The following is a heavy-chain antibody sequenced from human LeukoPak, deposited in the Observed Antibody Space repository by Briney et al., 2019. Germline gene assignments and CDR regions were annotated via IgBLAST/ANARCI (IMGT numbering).Heavy chain of an antibody. J-gene: IGHJ4*02. D-gene: IGHD3-10*01. CDR1: GYTLTGYY. V-gene: IGHV1-2*02. CDR3: ARGNNYGSGSLFYG. CDR2: IDPSTGGT. Sequence: ASVKVSCKASGYTLTGYYMHWVRQAPGQGLEWMGWIDPSTGGTNYAQNFQGRVTMTRDTSTTTVYVELSSLKSDDTAVYHCARGNNYGSGSLFYGWGQGTLVTVSS.